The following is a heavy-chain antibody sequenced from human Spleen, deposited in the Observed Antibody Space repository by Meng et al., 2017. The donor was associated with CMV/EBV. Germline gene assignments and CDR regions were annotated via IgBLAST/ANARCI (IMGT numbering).Heavy chain of an antibody. V-gene: IGHV2-5*01. CDR2: VYWNDAK. CDR3: AHRPDNGDHGGYFDY. CDR1: GFSLTAGGVG. J-gene: IGHJ4*02. D-gene: IGHD4-17*01. Sequence: SGFSLTAGGVGVGWIRQPPGKALEWLALVYWNDAKRYSPSLMGRLTITKDTSKKQVVLRLTNMDPVDTATYYCAHRPDNGDHGGYFDYWGQGALVTVSS.